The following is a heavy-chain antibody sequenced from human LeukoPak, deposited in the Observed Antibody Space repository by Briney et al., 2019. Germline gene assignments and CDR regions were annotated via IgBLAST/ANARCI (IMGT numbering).Heavy chain of an antibody. V-gene: IGHV4-59*01. CDR3: ARVPDYGDYPDY. D-gene: IGHD4-17*01. Sequence: KPSETLSLTCTVSGDSISSYYWSWIRQPPGKGLEWIGYIYYSGNTNYNPSLKSRVTISVDTSKNQFSLKLSSVTAADTAVYYCARVPDYGDYPDYWGQGTLVTVSS. CDR1: GDSISSYY. CDR2: IYYSGNT. J-gene: IGHJ4*02.